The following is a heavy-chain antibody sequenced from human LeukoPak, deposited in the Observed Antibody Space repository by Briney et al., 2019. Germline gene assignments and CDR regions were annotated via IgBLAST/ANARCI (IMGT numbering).Heavy chain of an antibody. CDR3: ASTSWGWFDP. CDR2: IYYSGST. D-gene: IGHD1-26*01. V-gene: IGHV4-39*07. Sequence: PSETLSLTCTVSGGSISSSSYYWGWIRQPPGKGLEWIGSIYYSGSTYYNPSLKSRVTISVDTSKNQFSLKLSSVTAADTAVYYCASTSWGWFDPWGQGTLVTVSS. J-gene: IGHJ5*02. CDR1: GGSISSSSYY.